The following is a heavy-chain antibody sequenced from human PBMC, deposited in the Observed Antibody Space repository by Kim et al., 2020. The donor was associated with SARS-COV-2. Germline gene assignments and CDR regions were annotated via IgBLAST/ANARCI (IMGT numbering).Heavy chain of an antibody. CDR3: AMHHRSSRGWYF. CDR1: GGSLSSSSYY. J-gene: IGHJ2*01. V-gene: IGHV4-39*01. D-gene: IGHD6-13*01. CDR2: ACYSVNT. Sequence: SETLSLTCTVSGGSLSSSSYYWVWIRQPPGKEREWIGTACYSVNTYYNPSRKSRVTISVSTSKNQFSLKLGSVTAADTSFCYCAMHHRSSRGWYF.